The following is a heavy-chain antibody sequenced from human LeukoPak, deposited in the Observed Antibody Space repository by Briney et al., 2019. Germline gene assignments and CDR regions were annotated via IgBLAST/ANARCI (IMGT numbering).Heavy chain of an antibody. CDR3: ARVGELTAYYYYYMDV. J-gene: IGHJ6*03. Sequence: SVKVSCKASGGTFSSYAISWVRQAPGQGLEWMGGIIPIFGTANYAQKFQGRVTITADKSTSTAYMELSSLRSEDTAVYYCARVGELTAYYYYYMDVWGKGTAVTVSS. CDR2: IIPIFGTA. V-gene: IGHV1-69*06. D-gene: IGHD3-10*01. CDR1: GGTFSSYA.